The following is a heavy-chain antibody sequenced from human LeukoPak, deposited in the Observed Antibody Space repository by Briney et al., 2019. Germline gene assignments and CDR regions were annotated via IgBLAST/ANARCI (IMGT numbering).Heavy chain of an antibody. CDR1: GGSLSGYY. CDR2: INHSGST. J-gene: IGHJ4*02. V-gene: IGHV4-34*01. Sequence: PSETLSLTCAVYGGSLSGYYWSWIRQPPGKGLEWIGEINHSGSTNYNPSLKSRVTISVDTSRNQLSLKLSSMTAADTAVYYCARQWLVSPLFDYWGQGTLVTVSS. D-gene: IGHD6-19*01. CDR3: ARQWLVSPLFDY.